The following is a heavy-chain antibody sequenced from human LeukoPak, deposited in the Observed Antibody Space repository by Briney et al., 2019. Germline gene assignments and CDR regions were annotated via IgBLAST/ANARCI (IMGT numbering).Heavy chain of an antibody. CDR3: ARVGTHDSSGYPLYYFDY. CDR1: GGTFSSYA. J-gene: IGHJ4*02. D-gene: IGHD3-22*01. CDR2: IIPIFGTA. V-gene: IGHV1-69*06. Sequence: ASVKVSCKASGGTFSSYAISWVGQAPGQGGEWMGGIIPIFGTANYAQKFQGRVTITADKSTSTAYMQLSSLRSEDTAVFYCARVGTHDSSGYPLYYFDYWGQGTLVTVSS.